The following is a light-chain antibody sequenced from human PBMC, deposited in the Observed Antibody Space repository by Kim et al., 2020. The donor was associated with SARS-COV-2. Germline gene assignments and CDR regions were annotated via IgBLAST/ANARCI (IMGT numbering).Light chain of an antibody. CDR1: SSDVGGYNY. J-gene: IGLJ2*01. CDR2: DVS. CDR3: SSYTTTRTVV. V-gene: IGLV2-14*03. Sequence: GQAITISCTGTSSDVGGYNYVSWYQHHPGKAPKLMIYDVSKRPSGVSHRFSGSKSGNTASLTISGLQAEDEADYYCSSYTTTRTVVFGGGTKLIVL.